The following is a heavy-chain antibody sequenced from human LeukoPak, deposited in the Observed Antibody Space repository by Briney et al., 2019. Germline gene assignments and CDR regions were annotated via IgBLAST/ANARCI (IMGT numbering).Heavy chain of an antibody. D-gene: IGHD2-15*01. CDR3: TKDMET. V-gene: IGHV3-15*01. Sequence: GGSLRLSCAASGFAFSTYAMSWVRQAPGKGLEWVGRIKNKSNGGTTGYAAPVRGRFTISRDDSENTLYLQMNSLETEDTAVYYCTKDMETWGQGTLVTVSS. J-gene: IGHJ5*02. CDR1: GFAFSTYA. CDR2: IKNKSNGGTT.